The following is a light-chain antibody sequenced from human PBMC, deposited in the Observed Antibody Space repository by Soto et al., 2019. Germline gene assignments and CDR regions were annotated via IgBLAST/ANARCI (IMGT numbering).Light chain of an antibody. J-gene: IGKJ5*01. CDR2: STS. CDR3: QQRSNWPPDT. V-gene: IGKV3D-20*02. CDR1: QSVGSGY. Sequence: EIVLTQSPGTLSLSPGERATLSCRASQSVGSGYLAWYQQKRGQPPRLLIYSTSSRATGIPDRFSGSASGTDFTLTISRLEPEDFAVYYCQQRSNWPPDTFGQGTRLEIK.